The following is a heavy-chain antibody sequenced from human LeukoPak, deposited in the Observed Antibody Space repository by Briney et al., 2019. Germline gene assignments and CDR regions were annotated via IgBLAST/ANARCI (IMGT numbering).Heavy chain of an antibody. Sequence: GGSLRLSCAASGFTFSSYSMNWGRQAPGKGLEWVSYISSSSSTIYYADSVKGRFTISRDNAKNSLYLQMNSLRAEDTAVYYCARDFVRVYYYYYYYMDVWGKGTTVTVSS. D-gene: IGHD2-8*01. V-gene: IGHV3-48*01. CDR1: GFTFSSYS. CDR3: ARDFVRVYYYYYYYMDV. CDR2: ISSSSSTI. J-gene: IGHJ6*03.